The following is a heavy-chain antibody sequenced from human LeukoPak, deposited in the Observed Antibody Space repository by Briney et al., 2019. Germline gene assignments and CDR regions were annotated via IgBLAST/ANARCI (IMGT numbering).Heavy chain of an antibody. Sequence: ASVKVSCKTSVYMFTGYYMHWVRQAPGQGLEWMGWIVPNNGGTNYAQKFQGRVTMTRDTSISTAFMELSRLRSDDTAIYYCARANENYFDYWGQGTLVTVSS. CDR2: IVPNNGGT. V-gene: IGHV1-2*02. CDR1: VYMFTGYY. CDR3: ARANENYFDY. D-gene: IGHD1-1*01. J-gene: IGHJ4*02.